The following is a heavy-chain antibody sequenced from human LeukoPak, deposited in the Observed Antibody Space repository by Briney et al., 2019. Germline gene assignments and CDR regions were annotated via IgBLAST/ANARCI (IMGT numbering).Heavy chain of an antibody. D-gene: IGHD6-25*01. Sequence: GGSLRLSCATSGFNFSNYGMHWVRQAPGKGLEWVSLIYYDGSNKYYADSVKGRFTISRDNSMNTLYLQMNSLRAEDTAVYYCATAGYPNFDYWGQGTLVTVSS. J-gene: IGHJ4*02. CDR2: IYYDGSNK. CDR1: GFNFSNYG. CDR3: ATAGYPNFDY. V-gene: IGHV3-30*02.